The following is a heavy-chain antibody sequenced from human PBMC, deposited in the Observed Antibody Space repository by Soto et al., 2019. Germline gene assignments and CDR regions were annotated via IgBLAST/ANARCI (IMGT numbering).Heavy chain of an antibody. V-gene: IGHV4-59*01. Sequence: LSLTCSVSGGSISSSFWSWIRQPPGKELEWIGYISYSGSTTYNPSLKSRITLSVDTSKNQFSLRVASVTAADTAVYYCARGHRAMEYYYYYGMDVWGQGTTVTVSS. CDR1: GGSISSSF. D-gene: IGHD5-18*01. CDR3: ARGHRAMEYYYYYGMDV. CDR2: ISYSGST. J-gene: IGHJ6*02.